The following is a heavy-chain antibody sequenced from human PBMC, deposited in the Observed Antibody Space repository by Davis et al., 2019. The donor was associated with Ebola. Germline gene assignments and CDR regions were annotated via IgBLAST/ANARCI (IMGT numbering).Heavy chain of an antibody. J-gene: IGHJ4*02. V-gene: IGHV1-2*02. Sequence: ASVKVSCKASGYTFTGYYMHWVRQARGQGLEWMGWINPDSGGTNYALKFQGRVTMTRDTSISTAYMEVSSLRSEDTAVYYCARYCSGGSCYDYWGQGTLVTVSS. CDR2: INPDSGGT. D-gene: IGHD2-15*01. CDR3: ARYCSGGSCYDY. CDR1: GYTFTGYY.